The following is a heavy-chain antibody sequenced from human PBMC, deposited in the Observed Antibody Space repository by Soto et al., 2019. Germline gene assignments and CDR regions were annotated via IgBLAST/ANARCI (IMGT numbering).Heavy chain of an antibody. D-gene: IGHD1-1*01. CDR3: ERDFMVTTGDYGLDV. Sequence: EEQLVESGGGLVQPGGSRRLSCEASGFSVRSNHMTWVRQTPGKGLEWVSVLYSGGSTYYADSMQGRFTVSRDNSKNTLFLQMNSLRADDAAVYFCERDFMVTTGDYGLDVWGLGTTVIVSS. CDR1: GFSVRSNH. CDR2: LYSGGST. V-gene: IGHV3-66*01. J-gene: IGHJ6*02.